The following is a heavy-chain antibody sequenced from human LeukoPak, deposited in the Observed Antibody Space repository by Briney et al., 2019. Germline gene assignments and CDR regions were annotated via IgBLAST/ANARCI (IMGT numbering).Heavy chain of an antibody. D-gene: IGHD6-13*01. Sequence: SETLSLTCTVSGGSISSGSYYWSWIRQPAGKGLEWIGRIYTSGSTNYNPSLKSRVTISVDTSKNQFSLKLSSVTAADTAVYYCAKDSSTWGNLAGHFDSWGQGTLVTVSS. CDR1: GGSISSGSYY. V-gene: IGHV4-61*02. J-gene: IGHJ4*02. CDR2: IYTSGST. CDR3: AKDSSTWGNLAGHFDS.